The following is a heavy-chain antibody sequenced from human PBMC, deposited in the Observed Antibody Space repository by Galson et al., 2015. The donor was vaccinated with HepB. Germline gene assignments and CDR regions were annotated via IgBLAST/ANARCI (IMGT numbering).Heavy chain of an antibody. J-gene: IGHJ5*02. D-gene: IGHD2-15*01. V-gene: IGHV3-30-3*01. CDR3: ASGGPSIVVGVSNWFDP. Sequence: LRLSCAASGFTFSSYAMHWVRQAPGKGLEWVAVISYDGSNKYYADSVKGRFTISRDNSKNTLYLQMNSLRAEDTAVYYCASGGPSIVVGVSNWFDPWGQGTLVTVSS. CDR1: GFTFSSYA. CDR2: ISYDGSNK.